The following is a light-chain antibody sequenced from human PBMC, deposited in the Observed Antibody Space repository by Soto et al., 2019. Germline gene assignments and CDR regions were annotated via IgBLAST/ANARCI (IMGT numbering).Light chain of an antibody. CDR1: SSDVGTYNL. CDR3: CSYAGSWV. CDR2: EVS. V-gene: IGLV2-23*02. Sequence: QSVLTQSASVSGSPGQSITISCTGISSDVGTYNLVSWYQQHPGKAPKLMIYEVSGRPSGVSNRFSGSQSGKTASLTISGLQAEDEADYYCCSYAGSWVFGGGTKLTVL. J-gene: IGLJ3*02.